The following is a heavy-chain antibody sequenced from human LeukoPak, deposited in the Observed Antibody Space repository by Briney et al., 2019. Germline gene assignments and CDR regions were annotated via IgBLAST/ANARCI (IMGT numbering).Heavy chain of an antibody. CDR3: AKGSAGYCSGNSCYPFDY. J-gene: IGHJ4*02. CDR2: ISGSGFST. D-gene: IGHD2-15*01. V-gene: IGHV3-23*01. CDR1: GFTFSSYA. Sequence: GGSLRLSCAASGFTFSSYAMSWVRQAPGKGLEWVSAISGSGFSTYHADSVKGRFTISRDNSKNTLYLQMNSLRAEDTALYYCAKGSAGYCSGNSCYPFDYWGQGTLVTVSS.